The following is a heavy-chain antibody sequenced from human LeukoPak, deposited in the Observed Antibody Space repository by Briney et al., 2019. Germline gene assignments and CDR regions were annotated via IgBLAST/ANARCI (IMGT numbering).Heavy chain of an antibody. Sequence: GESLKISCKGSGYSFTSYWICWLRQMPGKGLEWMGIIYPGDSDTRYSPSFQGQVTISADKSISTAYLQWSRLKASDTAMYYCARPYYDSTVDYWGQGNLVTVSS. D-gene: IGHD3-22*01. CDR3: ARPYYDSTVDY. V-gene: IGHV5-51*01. CDR2: IYPGDSDT. J-gene: IGHJ4*02. CDR1: GYSFTSYW.